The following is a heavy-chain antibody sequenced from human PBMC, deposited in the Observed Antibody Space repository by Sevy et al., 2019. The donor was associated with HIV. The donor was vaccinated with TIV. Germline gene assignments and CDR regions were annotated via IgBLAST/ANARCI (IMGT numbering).Heavy chain of an antibody. J-gene: IGHJ6*02. CDR2: MKQDGSEK. D-gene: IGHD6-13*01. V-gene: IGHV3-7*01. CDR1: GFTFSSHW. CDR3: ARDTGGIGMDV. Sequence: GGSLRLSCAASGFTFSSHWMSWVRQAPGKELEWVANMKQDGSEKYYVDSVKGRFTISRDNAKNSLSLQMNSLRAEDTAVYYCARDTGGIGMDVWGQGTTVTVSS.